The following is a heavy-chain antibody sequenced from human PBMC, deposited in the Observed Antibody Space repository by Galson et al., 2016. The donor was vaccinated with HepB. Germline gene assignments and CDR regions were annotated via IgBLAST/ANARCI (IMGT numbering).Heavy chain of an antibody. CDR3: AKDYVGGSYLLTQFDY. D-gene: IGHD3-16*02. CDR1: GFTFSNYA. J-gene: IGHJ4*02. Sequence: SLRLSCAASGFTFSNYAVSWVRQAPGKGLEWVSLIPGSGGSTYYADSVKGRFTISRDNSRNTLYLQMNSLRVEETAVYYCAKDYVGGSYLLTQFDYWGQGTRVTFSS. CDR2: IPGSGGST. V-gene: IGHV3-23*01.